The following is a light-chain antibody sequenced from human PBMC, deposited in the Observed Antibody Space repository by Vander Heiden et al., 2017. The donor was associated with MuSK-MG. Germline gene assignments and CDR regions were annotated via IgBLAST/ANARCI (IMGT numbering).Light chain of an antibody. V-gene: IGKV3-11*01. CDR2: DAS. CDR1: QSVSSY. J-gene: IGKJ2*01. CDR3: QQRSNWYT. Sequence: EIVLTQSPATLSLSPGERATLSCRASQSVSSYLDWYQQKPGQAPRLLIYDASNRANGIPDRFSGSGSGTDFTLTSSSLEPEDFAVYYWQQRSNWYTFGQGTKMEIK.